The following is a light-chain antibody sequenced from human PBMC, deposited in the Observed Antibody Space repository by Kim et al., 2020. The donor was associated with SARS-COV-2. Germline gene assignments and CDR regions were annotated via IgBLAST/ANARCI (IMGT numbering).Light chain of an antibody. Sequence: DIQMTQSPSSLSASVGDRVTITCQASHDITTSLNWYQQKPGKAPKLLIYDATNLQTGVSSRFSGSESETDFTFTISSLQPEVVATYYCKQFDNLPFTFAPGT. J-gene: IGKJ3*01. CDR3: KQFDNLPFT. CDR1: HDITTS. V-gene: IGKV1-33*01. CDR2: DAT.